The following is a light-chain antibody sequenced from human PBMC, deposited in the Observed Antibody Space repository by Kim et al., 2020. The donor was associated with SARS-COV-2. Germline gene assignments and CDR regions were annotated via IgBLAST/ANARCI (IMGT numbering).Light chain of an antibody. J-gene: IGKJ4*01. CDR2: DAA. V-gene: IGKV3-11*01. CDR3: QQRNNWPPADT. Sequence: SPGEGAILSCRASQTIGISLGWYQHKLGQAPRLLIYDAAIRAAGIPDRFSGGGSGTDFTLTISSLEPEDFAIYYCQQRNNWPPADTFGGGTKLEI. CDR1: QTIGIS.